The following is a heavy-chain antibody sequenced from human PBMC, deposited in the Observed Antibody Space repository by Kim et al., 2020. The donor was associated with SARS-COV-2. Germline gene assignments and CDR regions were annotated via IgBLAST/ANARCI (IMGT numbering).Heavy chain of an antibody. CDR1: GGSISSGSYY. CDR2: IYTSGST. J-gene: IGHJ4*02. V-gene: IGHV4-61*02. D-gene: IGHD3-10*01. Sequence: SETLSLTCTVSGGSISSGSYYWSLIRQPAGKGLEWIGRIYTSGSTNYNPSLKSRVTIAVDTSKNQFSLKLSSVTAADTAVYYCATTYGSGSYPPFDYWGQGTLVTVSS. CDR3: ATTYGSGSYPPFDY.